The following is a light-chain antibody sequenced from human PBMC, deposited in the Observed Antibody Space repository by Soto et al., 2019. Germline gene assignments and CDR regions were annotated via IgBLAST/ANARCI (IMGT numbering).Light chain of an antibody. Sequence: EIVMTQSPATLSVSPGERATLSCRASQSVSKSLAWYQQKLGQAPRLLISSASTRATGIPARFSGSGSETEFTLTISSLQSEDFAVYYCQQYNNWPPIPFGQGTRLEIK. CDR1: QSVSKS. CDR2: SAS. V-gene: IGKV3-15*01. J-gene: IGKJ5*01. CDR3: QQYNNWPPIP.